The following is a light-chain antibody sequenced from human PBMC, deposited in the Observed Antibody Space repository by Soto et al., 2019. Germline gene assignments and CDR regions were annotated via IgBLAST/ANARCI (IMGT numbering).Light chain of an antibody. CDR2: LGS. CDR3: MQPLQTPRT. CDR1: QNLLHSNGDNY. J-gene: IGKJ1*01. Sequence: EIVLTQSPLSLPVTPGEPASISCRSNQNLLHSNGDNYLNWYLQKPGQSPQLLIYLGSNRASGVPDRFTGSGSGTDFTLKISRVEAEDVGVYYCMQPLQTPRTFGQGTKVEIK. V-gene: IGKV2-28*01.